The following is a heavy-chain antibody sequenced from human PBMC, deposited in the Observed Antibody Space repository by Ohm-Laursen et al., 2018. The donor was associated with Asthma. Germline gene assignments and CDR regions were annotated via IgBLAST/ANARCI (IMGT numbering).Heavy chain of an antibody. J-gene: IGHJ6*02. D-gene: IGHD3-3*01. CDR2: INPNSGGT. Sequence: ASVKVSCNASGYTFTGYYMHWVRQAPGQGLEWMGRINPNSGGTNYAQKFQGRVTMTRDTSISTAYMELSRLRSDDTAVYYCARGFLVANYYYGMDVWGQGTTVTVSS. CDR1: GYTFTGYY. CDR3: ARGFLVANYYYGMDV. V-gene: IGHV1-2*06.